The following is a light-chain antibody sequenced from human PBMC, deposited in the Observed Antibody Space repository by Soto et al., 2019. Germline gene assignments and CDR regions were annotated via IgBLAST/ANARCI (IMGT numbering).Light chain of an antibody. CDR2: DVS. Sequence: QSVLTQPASVSGSPGQSITISCTGSSSDVGGFDYVSWYQQHPGKAPKLMIYDVSNRPSGVSNRFSGSKSGNTASLTISGLQAEDEADYYCSSYTSISTRGGVFGGGTKLTVL. CDR3: SSYTSISTRGGV. V-gene: IGLV2-14*03. CDR1: SSDVGGFDY. J-gene: IGLJ2*01.